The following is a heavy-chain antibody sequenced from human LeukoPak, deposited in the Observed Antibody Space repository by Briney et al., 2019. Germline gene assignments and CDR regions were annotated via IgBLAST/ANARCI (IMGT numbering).Heavy chain of an antibody. CDR2: IYSSGSA. V-gene: IGHV3-53*01. J-gene: IGHJ6*03. Sequence: GGSLRLSCATSGFTVSSNYMSWVRQAPGKGLKWVSVIYSSGSASYADSVKGRFTISRDNSRNTLYLQMNSLRAEDTAVYYCARDPRRITDAYYSYYMDVWGKGTTVTVSS. D-gene: IGHD3-16*01. CDR1: GFTVSSNY. CDR3: ARDPRRITDAYYSYYMDV.